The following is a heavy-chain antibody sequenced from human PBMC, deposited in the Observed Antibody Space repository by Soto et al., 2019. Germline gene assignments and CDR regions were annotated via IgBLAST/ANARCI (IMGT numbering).Heavy chain of an antibody. Sequence: PSETLSFTCAVYGGSFSGYYWSWIRQPPGKGLEWIGEINHSGSTNYNPSLKSRVTISVDTSKNQLSLKLSSVTAADTAVYYCARGGSGAHYYYYYGMDVWGQGTTVTVSS. D-gene: IGHD3-10*01. V-gene: IGHV4-34*01. CDR1: GGSFSGYY. CDR3: ARGGSGAHYYYYYGMDV. J-gene: IGHJ6*02. CDR2: INHSGST.